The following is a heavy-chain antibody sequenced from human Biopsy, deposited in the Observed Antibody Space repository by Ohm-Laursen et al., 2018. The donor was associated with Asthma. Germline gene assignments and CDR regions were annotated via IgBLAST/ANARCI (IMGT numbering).Heavy chain of an antibody. J-gene: IGHJ5*02. V-gene: IGHV4-34*01. Sequence: GTLSLTCLVYGGYLTGHYWNWIRQPPGKGLEWIGEIDQSGYTNYNPSLKSRVTISADTSKNQFHLNLSSVTAADTAVYFCARAAITGIRGWFDPWGQGTQVTVSS. D-gene: IGHD1-20*01. CDR2: IDQSGYT. CDR3: ARAAITGIRGWFDP. CDR1: GGYLTGHY.